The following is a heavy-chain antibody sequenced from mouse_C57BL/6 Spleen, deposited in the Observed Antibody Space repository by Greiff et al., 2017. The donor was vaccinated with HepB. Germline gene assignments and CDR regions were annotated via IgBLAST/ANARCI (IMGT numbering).Heavy chain of an antibody. V-gene: IGHV3-6*01. J-gene: IGHJ4*01. CDR2: ISYDGSN. CDR1: GYSITSGYY. Sequence: EVKLEESGPGLVKPSQSLSLTCSVTGYSITSGYYWNWIRQFPGNKLEWMGYISYDGSNNYNPSLKNRISITRDTSKNQFFLKLNSVTTEDTATYYCAREKDYYGSSGGDYWGQGTSVTVSS. CDR3: AREKDYYGSSGGDY. D-gene: IGHD1-1*01.